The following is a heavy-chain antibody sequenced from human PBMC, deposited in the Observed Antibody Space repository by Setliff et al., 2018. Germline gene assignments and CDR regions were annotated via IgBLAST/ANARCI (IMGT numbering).Heavy chain of an antibody. V-gene: IGHV1-2*02. CDR2: INPNSGGT. Sequence: ASVKVSCKASGYTFTGSHIHWVRQAPGQGVEWMGWINPNSGGTNYAQQFQGRVTMTRDPSIGTAYMELSGLRSDDTAVYYCVRTIAARPVSNFDYWGQGTPVTVSS. J-gene: IGHJ4*02. CDR1: GYTFTGSH. CDR3: VRTIAARPVSNFDY. D-gene: IGHD6-6*01.